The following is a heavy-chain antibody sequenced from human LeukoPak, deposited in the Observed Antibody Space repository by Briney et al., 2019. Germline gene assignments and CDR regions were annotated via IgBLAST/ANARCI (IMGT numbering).Heavy chain of an antibody. D-gene: IGHD3-3*01. J-gene: IGHJ4*02. CDR3: ARGKRFLEWLPEYYFDY. CDR1: GFTVNSNY. Sequence: GGSLRLSCAASGFTVNSNYMSWVRQAPGKGLEWVSVIYSGGSTYYADSVKGRFTISRDNSKNTLYLQMNSLRAEDTAVYYCARGKRFLEWLPEYYFDYWGQGTLVTVSS. CDR2: IYSGGST. V-gene: IGHV3-66*02.